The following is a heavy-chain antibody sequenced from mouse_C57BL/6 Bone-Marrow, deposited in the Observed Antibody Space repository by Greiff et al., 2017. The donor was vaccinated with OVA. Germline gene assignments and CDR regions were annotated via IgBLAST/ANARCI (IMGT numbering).Heavy chain of an antibody. Sequence: EVQLQQSGAELVKPGASVKLSCTASGFTITDYYMHWVKQRTEQGLEWIGRIDPEDGETNYAPKFQGKATMTVDKSSNTTYLQLSSLTSEDTAVYYCGYYGSSYWYFDVWGTGTTVTVSS. CDR2: IDPEDGET. D-gene: IGHD1-1*01. J-gene: IGHJ1*03. CDR1: GFTITDYY. CDR3: GYYGSSYWYFDV. V-gene: IGHV14-2*01.